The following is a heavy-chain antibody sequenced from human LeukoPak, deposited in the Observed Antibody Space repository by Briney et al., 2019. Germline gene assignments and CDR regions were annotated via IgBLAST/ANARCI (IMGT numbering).Heavy chain of an antibody. V-gene: IGHV5-51*01. J-gene: IGHJ5*02. CDR1: GYSFTSYW. CDR3: ARLRDNWFDP. Sequence: GGSLQISCQGSGYSFTSYWIGWVRQVPGKSLGWMGIIYPGDSDTRYSPSFQGQVTISADKSISTAYLQWSSLKASDTAMYYCARLRDNWFDPWGQGTLVTVSS. CDR2: IYPGDSDT.